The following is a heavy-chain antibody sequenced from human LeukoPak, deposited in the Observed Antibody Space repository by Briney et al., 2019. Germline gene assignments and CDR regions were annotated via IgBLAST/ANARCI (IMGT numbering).Heavy chain of an antibody. Sequence: SETLSLTCTVSGGSISSGDYSWSWIRQPPGKGLEWIGYIYYSGSTYYNPSLKSRVTISVDTSKNQFSLKLSSVTAADTAVYYCARDPRYYDSTDAFDIWGQGTMVTVSS. CDR1: GGSISSGDYS. CDR2: IYYSGST. V-gene: IGHV4-30-4*01. J-gene: IGHJ3*02. D-gene: IGHD3-22*01. CDR3: ARDPRYYDSTDAFDI.